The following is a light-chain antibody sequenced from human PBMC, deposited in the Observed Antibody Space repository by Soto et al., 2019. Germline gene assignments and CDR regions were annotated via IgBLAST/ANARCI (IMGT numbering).Light chain of an antibody. Sequence: DIQMTQSPSTLSASVGDRVTITCRASQSISGWLAWYQQKPGKAPKLLIYDASSLESGVPSRFSGSGSGTEFTLTISSLQPDDFATYYCQHYNSYSPTFGQGTKVDIK. J-gene: IGKJ1*01. CDR1: QSISGW. CDR3: QHYNSYSPT. V-gene: IGKV1-5*01. CDR2: DAS.